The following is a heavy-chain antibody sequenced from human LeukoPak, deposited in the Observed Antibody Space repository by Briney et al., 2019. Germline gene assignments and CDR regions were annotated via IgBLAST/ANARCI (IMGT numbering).Heavy chain of an antibody. CDR2: IYHSGST. Sequence: SETLSLTCTVSGGSISSGGYYWSWIRQPPGKGLEWIGYIYHSGSTYYNPSLKSRVTISVDRSKNQFSLKLSSVTAADTAVYYCARDNTLDVWGKGTTVTVSS. J-gene: IGHJ6*04. V-gene: IGHV4-30-2*01. CDR1: GGSISSGGYY. CDR3: ARDNTLDV. D-gene: IGHD2/OR15-2a*01.